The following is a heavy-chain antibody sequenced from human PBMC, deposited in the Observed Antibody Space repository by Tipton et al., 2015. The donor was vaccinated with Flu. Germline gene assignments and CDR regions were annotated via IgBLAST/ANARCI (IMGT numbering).Heavy chain of an antibody. CDR1: YPTFSEYD. CDR3: AGSRGYCYGGNCHDRFYHGLDV. Sequence: SLRLSCAASYPTFSEYDIHWVRQVPGRGLEWVSVIGISGDTYYSGSVSGRFTISRENVKNSLYLQMNSLRVGDTAVYYCAGSRGYCYGGNCHDRFYHGLDVWRQGTTVIVSS. J-gene: IGHJ6*02. V-gene: IGHV3-13*01. CDR2: IGISGDT. D-gene: IGHD4-23*01.